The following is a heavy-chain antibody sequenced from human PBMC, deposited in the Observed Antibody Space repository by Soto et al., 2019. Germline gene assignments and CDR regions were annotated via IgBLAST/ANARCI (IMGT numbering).Heavy chain of an antibody. V-gene: IGHV4-31*03. CDR2: IYYSGST. Sequence: SEALSLTCTVSGGSISSGGYYWSWIRQHPGKGLEWIGYIYYSGSTYYNPSLKSRVTISVDTSKNQFSLKLSSVTAADTAVYYCARVVWFGELLPSNWLDPWGQGTLVTVSS. J-gene: IGHJ5*02. CDR1: GGSISSGGYY. CDR3: ARVVWFGELLPSNWLDP. D-gene: IGHD3-10*01.